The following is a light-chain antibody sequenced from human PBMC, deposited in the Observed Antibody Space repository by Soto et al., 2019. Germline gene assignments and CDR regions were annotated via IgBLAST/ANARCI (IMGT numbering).Light chain of an antibody. CDR1: NSDVGGYNY. V-gene: IGLV2-14*01. Sequence: QSALTQPASVSGSPGQSITISCTGTNSDVGGYNYVSWYQQNPGKAPKLMIYEVSNRPSGVSDRFSASKSGNTASLTISGLQAEDEADYYCSSYTSGSTLVVFGGGTKVTVL. J-gene: IGLJ2*01. CDR3: SSYTSGSTLVV. CDR2: EVS.